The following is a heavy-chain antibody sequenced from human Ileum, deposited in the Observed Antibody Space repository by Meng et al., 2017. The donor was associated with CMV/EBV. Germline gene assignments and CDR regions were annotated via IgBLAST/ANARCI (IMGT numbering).Heavy chain of an antibody. D-gene: IGHD2-15*01. J-gene: IGHJ5*02. V-gene: IGHV3-74*01. CDR3: ARDTPRNAFDP. CDR2: IDRDGSDI. CDR1: GFSFNNNW. Sequence: GESLKISCTASGFSFNNNWMHWVRQAPGGGLVWLSRIDRDGSDIVYADSAKGRFTVSSDNDRNIMHLQMNNLGDEDTAVYYCARDTPRNAFDPWGQGALVTVSS.